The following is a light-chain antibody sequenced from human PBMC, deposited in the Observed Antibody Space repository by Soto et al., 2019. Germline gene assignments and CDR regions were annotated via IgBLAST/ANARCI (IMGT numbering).Light chain of an antibody. Sequence: DVPMTQSPSSLSASVGDSVTITCRASQSVFNHLSWFQQRPGKGPKLLIYDASSLHAGVPSRFSGSGYGTDFTLTISTVQPEDSAIYDCHQSSSTPLTFDGGTRVELK. CDR3: HQSSSTPLT. CDR2: DAS. V-gene: IGKV1-39*01. J-gene: IGKJ4*01. CDR1: QSVFNH.